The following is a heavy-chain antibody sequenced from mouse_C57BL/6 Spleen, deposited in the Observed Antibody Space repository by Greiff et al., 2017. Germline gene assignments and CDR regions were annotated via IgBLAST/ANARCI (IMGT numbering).Heavy chain of an antibody. J-gene: IGHJ4*01. D-gene: IGHD1-1*01. CDR1: GYTFTSYW. CDR2: IYPGSGST. V-gene: IGHV1-55*01. Sequence: QVQLQQPGAELVKPGASVKMSCKASGYTFTSYWITWVKQRPGQGLEWIGDIYPGSGSTNYNEKCKSKATLTVDTSSSTAYMQLSSLTSEDSAVYYCARNGMGYAMDYWGQGTSVTVSS. CDR3: ARNGMGYAMDY.